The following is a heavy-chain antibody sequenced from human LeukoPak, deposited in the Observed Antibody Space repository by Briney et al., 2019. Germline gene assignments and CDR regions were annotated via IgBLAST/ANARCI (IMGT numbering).Heavy chain of an antibody. Sequence: PGGSLRLSCAASGFTLRSYTMNWVRQAPGKGLEWVSSIGISSNKIYYADSVKGRFIISRDNSKNTLYLQMNSLRAEDTAVYYCANKGDGIAAGYFQHWGQGTLVTVSS. V-gene: IGHV3-21*04. CDR1: GFTLRSYT. CDR3: ANKGDGIAAGYFQH. D-gene: IGHD6-13*01. CDR2: IGISSNKI. J-gene: IGHJ1*01.